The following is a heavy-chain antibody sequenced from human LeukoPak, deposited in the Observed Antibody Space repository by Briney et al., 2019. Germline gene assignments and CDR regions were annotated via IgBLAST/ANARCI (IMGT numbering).Heavy chain of an antibody. J-gene: IGHJ5*02. D-gene: IGHD3-3*01. V-gene: IGHV1-2*02. CDR2: INPNSGGT. Sequence: GASVKVSCKASGYTFTGYYMHWVRQAPGQGLEWMGWINPNSGGTNYAQKFQGRVTMTGDTSISTAYMELSRLRSDDTAVYYCASTLLEWSYWANWFDPWGQGTLVTVSS. CDR3: ASTLLEWSYWANWFDP. CDR1: GYTFTGYY.